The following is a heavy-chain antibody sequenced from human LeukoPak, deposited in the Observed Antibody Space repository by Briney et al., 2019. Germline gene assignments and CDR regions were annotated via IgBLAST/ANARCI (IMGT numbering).Heavy chain of an antibody. V-gene: IGHV4-34*01. CDR2: INHSGST. D-gene: IGHD6-13*01. CDR3: AIGRIAAAGSGSNWFDP. Sequence: SETLSLTCAVYGGSFSGYYWSWIRQPPGKGLEWIGEINHSGSTNYNPSLKSRVTISVDTSKNQFSLKLSSVTAADTAVYYCAIGRIAAAGSGSNWFDPWGQGTLVTVYS. CDR1: GGSFSGYY. J-gene: IGHJ5*02.